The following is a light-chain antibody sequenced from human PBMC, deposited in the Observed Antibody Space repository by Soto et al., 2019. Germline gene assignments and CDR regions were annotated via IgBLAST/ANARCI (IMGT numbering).Light chain of an antibody. V-gene: IGKV3-20*01. J-gene: IGKJ1*01. CDR3: QQYGSSGT. Sequence: ELVWTQSPATLSLSPGERATISCRASQSVSSYLAWHQQKPGQAPRLLIYAASNRATGIPARFSGSGSGTDFTLTISRLEPEDFAVYYCQQYGSSGTFGQGTKGDIK. CDR1: QSVSSY. CDR2: AAS.